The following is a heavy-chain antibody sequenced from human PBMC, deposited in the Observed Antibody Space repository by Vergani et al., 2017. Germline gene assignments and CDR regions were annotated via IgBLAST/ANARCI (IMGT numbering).Heavy chain of an antibody. CDR3: ARQLRTARSGILHAFDI. V-gene: IGHV3-64*01. D-gene: IGHD1-1*01. J-gene: IGHJ3*02. Sequence: EVNLVESGGGLVQPGGSLRLACATSGFTFTYHGMYWVRQGPGRGLEFVSGIGNYGGSIQYGNSVKGRFIISRDNSKRTVFLQMGSLTTEATGVYYCARQLRTARSGILHAFDIWGHGTLVTVSS. CDR1: GFTFTYHG. CDR2: IGNYGGSI.